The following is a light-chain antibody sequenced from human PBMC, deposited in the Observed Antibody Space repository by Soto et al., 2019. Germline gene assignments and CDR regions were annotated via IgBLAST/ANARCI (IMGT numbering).Light chain of an antibody. CDR1: QSINNNY. V-gene: IGKV3-20*01. J-gene: IGKJ1*01. CDR2: GAS. Sequence: EILLTQSPGTLSLSPGERATLSCRASQSINNNYLAWYQQKRGQAPRLLIYGASSRATGIPDRFSGSGSGTDFTLTISRLETEDFAVDYCQQYGGSPRTFGQGTKVEIK. CDR3: QQYGGSPRT.